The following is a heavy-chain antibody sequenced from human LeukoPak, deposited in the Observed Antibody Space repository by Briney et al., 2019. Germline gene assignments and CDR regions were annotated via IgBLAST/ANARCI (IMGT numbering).Heavy chain of an antibody. D-gene: IGHD3-22*01. Sequence: ASVTVSFKSSGYTFTSYYMHWVRQAHGQGLELMGIINHSGGSTSYAKKFQGRVTLNRDTSTSTVYMELSSLRSEDTAVYYCARDYDSSGYYDYWGQGTLVTVSS. CDR3: ARDYDSSGYYDY. CDR2: INHSGGST. CDR1: GYTFTSYY. J-gene: IGHJ4*02. V-gene: IGHV1-46*01.